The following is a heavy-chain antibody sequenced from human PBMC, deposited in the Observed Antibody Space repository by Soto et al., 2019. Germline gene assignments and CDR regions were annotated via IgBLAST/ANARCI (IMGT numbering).Heavy chain of an antibody. D-gene: IGHD2-15*01. J-gene: IGHJ5*01. V-gene: IGHV1-3*05. CDR2: IIAGSGNT. CDR3: AMTDIVLSPVGKGWCDS. Sequence: QVQLVQSGAEEQKPGASVKVSCKASGYTFTSYAIHWVRQAPGQGLEWMGWIIAGSGNTKYSEKFQGRVTIPRDTSASTAYMGLSSLRFDDTAFYFCAMTDIVLSPVGKGWCDSWGQGTLVSVSS. CDR1: GYTFTSYA.